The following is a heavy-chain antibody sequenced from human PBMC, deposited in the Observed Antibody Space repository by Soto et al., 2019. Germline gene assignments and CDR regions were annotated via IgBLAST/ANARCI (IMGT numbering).Heavy chain of an antibody. Sequence: QVQLVESGGGVVQPGRSLRLSCAASGFTFSNNAMHWVRQTPGKGLEWMAVISNNGINKYYADSVRGRFTISRDNSKNTLYLESNSLRPEDTAAYYCARGAHDNNGWLRYFAYWGQGMLVTVSS. D-gene: IGHD6-19*01. CDR3: ARGAHDNNGWLRYFAY. J-gene: IGHJ4*02. CDR2: ISNNGINK. CDR1: GFTFSNNA. V-gene: IGHV3-30-3*01.